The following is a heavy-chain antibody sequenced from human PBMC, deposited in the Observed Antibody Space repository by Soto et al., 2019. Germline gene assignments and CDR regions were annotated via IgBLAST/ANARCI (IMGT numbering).Heavy chain of an antibody. CDR1: GYTFINYA. CDR2: INPANGDT. CDR3: TREYFRAFDM. Sequence: GASVKVSCKSSGYTFINYAVHWVRQAPGQRLEWMGWINPANGDTRYSQKFQGRVTITRDTSARTAYMDLSSLRSEDTAIYYCTREYFRAFDMWGQGTMVTVSS. V-gene: IGHV1-3*01. J-gene: IGHJ3*02. D-gene: IGHD3-10*01.